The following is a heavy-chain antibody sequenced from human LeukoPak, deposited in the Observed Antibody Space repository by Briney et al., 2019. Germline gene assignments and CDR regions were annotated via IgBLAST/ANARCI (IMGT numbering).Heavy chain of an antibody. CDR2: ISAYNGNA. D-gene: IGHD6-6*01. V-gene: IGHV1-18*01. J-gene: IGHJ4*02. CDR3: ARNEYSSSSLSDY. CDR1: GYTFTRYG. Sequence: ASVKVSFKASGYTFTRYGISWVRQAPGQGLEWMGWISAYNGNANYAQKFQGRVTMTTDTSTSTAYMELRSLRSDDTAVYYCARNEYSSSSLSDYWGQGTLVTVSS.